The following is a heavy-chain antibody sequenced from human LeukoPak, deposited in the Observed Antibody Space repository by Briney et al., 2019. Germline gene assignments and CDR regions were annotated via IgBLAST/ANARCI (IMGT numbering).Heavy chain of an antibody. Sequence: GGSLRLSCAASGFTFSNYGMHWVRQAPVKGLEWVAVVSYDGNNKYYGDSVKGRFTISRDNSNNTLFLQLDNLSTEDTAVYYCAKIRTIGNGDAFDIWGQGTMVTVSS. V-gene: IGHV3-30*18. CDR2: VSYDGNNK. J-gene: IGHJ3*02. D-gene: IGHD1-1*01. CDR3: AKIRTIGNGDAFDI. CDR1: GFTFSNYG.